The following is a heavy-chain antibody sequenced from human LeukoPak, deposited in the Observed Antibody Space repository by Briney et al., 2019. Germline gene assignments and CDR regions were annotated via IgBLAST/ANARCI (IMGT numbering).Heavy chain of an antibody. D-gene: IGHD2-15*01. CDR1: GGSFSGYY. J-gene: IGHJ4*02. Sequence: SETLSLTCAVYGGSFSGYYWSWIRQPPGKGLEWIGDIKHSGSTKYNPSLKSRVTILVDTSKNQFSLKLSSVTAADTAIYFCARRINSDSGYYFDHWGQGALVTVSS. V-gene: IGHV4-34*01. CDR2: IKHSGST. CDR3: ARRINSDSGYYFDH.